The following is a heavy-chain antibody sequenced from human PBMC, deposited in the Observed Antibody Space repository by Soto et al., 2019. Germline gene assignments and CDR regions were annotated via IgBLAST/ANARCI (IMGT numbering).Heavy chain of an antibody. CDR1: GFPFNTYA. Sequence: PGGSLRLSCAASGFPFNTYAMSWVRQAPGKGPEWVSAISSGGGATFYTDSVKGRFTLSRDNSRNTLYLQMNSLRAEDTAVYYCAKDRGSGSNFYYYYMDVWGKGTTVTVSS. V-gene: IGHV3-23*01. D-gene: IGHD3-10*01. CDR2: ISSGGGAT. J-gene: IGHJ6*03. CDR3: AKDRGSGSNFYYYYMDV.